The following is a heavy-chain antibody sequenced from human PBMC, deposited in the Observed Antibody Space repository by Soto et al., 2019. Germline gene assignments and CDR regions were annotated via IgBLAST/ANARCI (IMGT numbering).Heavy chain of an antibody. V-gene: IGHV1-18*01. Sequence: QVQLVQSGAEVKKPGASVKVSCKASGYTFTSYGISWVRQAPGQGLEWMGWISAYNGNTNYAQKLQGRVTMTTDTSTSTACMELRSLRSDDTAVYYCAREPPYCSGGSCYWDYYYYYYMDVWGKETTVTVSS. CDR1: GYTFTSYG. J-gene: IGHJ6*03. D-gene: IGHD2-15*01. CDR3: AREPPYCSGGSCYWDYYYYYYMDV. CDR2: ISAYNGNT.